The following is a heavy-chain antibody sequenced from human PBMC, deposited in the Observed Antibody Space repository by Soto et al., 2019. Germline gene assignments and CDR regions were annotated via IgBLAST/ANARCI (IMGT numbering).Heavy chain of an antibody. V-gene: IGHV1-18*01. CDR1: GYTFTSYG. D-gene: IGHD2-2*01. J-gene: IGHJ5*02. CDR3: AGLKGNQQNNWFDP. CDR2: ISAYNGNT. Sequence: ASVKVSCKASGYTFTSYGISWVRQAPGQGLEWMGWISAYNGNTNYAQKLQGRVTMTTDTSTSTAYMELRSLRSDDTAVYYCAGLKGNQQNNWFDPWGQGTLVTVSS.